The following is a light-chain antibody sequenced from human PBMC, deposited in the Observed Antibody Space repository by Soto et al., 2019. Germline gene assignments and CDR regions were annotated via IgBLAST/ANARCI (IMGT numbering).Light chain of an antibody. CDR2: GAS. J-gene: IGKJ1*01. V-gene: IGKV3-20*01. Sequence: EVVLTQSPGTLSLSPGERATLSCRASQSVSSNYLAWYQQKPGQSPSLLMYGASSRATGIPDRFSGSGSGTDFTLSISRLEPEDFAVYYCHQYGSSPWTFGQWTKVEIK. CDR3: HQYGSSPWT. CDR1: QSVSSNY.